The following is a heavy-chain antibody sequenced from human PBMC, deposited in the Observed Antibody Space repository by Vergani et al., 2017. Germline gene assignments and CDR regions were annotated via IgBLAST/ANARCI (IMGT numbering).Heavy chain of an antibody. CDR1: GFTLSNYD. Sequence: QVQLVESGGGVVQRGGSLRLSCATSGFTLSNYDMQWIRQGPGKGLEFVAFIQFDGSNQYYADSVKGRFTLSRDFSKNTPYLQMNSLRTDDTATYYCAKHFRGWGIDYGGQGTQVIVSS. J-gene: IGHJ4*02. CDR3: AKHFRGWGIDY. V-gene: IGHV3-30*02. CDR2: IQFDGSNQ. D-gene: IGHD3-16*01.